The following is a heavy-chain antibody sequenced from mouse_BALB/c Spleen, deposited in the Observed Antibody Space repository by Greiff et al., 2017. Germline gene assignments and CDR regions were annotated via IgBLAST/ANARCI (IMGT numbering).Heavy chain of an antibody. Sequence: EVNLVESGGGLVQPGGSRKLSCAASGFTFSSFGMHWVRQAPEKGLEWVAYISSGSSTIYYADTVKGRFTISRDNPKNTLFLQMTSLRSEDTAMYYCARYTYYGSSYAMDYWGQGTSVSVSS. J-gene: IGHJ4*01. CDR1: GFTFSSFG. D-gene: IGHD1-1*01. V-gene: IGHV5-17*02. CDR3: ARYTYYGSSYAMDY. CDR2: ISSGSSTI.